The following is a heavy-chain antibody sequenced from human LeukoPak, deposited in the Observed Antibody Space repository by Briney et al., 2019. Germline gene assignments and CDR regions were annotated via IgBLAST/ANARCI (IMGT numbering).Heavy chain of an antibody. J-gene: IGHJ4*02. V-gene: IGHV3-21*01. Sequence: PGGSLRLSCAASGFTFSNAWMSWVRQAPGKGLEWVSSISSSSSYIYYADSVKGRFTISRDNAKNSLYLQMNSLRAEDTAVYYCARGHVVVVAATDYWGQGTLVTVSS. CDR1: GFTFSNAW. CDR3: ARGHVVVVAATDY. D-gene: IGHD2-15*01. CDR2: ISSSSSYI.